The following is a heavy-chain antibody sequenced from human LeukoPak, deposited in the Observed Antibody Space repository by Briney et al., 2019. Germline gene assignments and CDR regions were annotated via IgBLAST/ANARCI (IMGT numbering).Heavy chain of an antibody. CDR3: ARGYYDSSGPFDY. CDR2: IYYSGST. D-gene: IGHD3-22*01. J-gene: IGHJ4*02. CDR1: GGSISSSRYY. V-gene: IGHV4-39*01. Sequence: SETLSLTCTVSGGSISSSRYYWGWIRQPPGKGLWWTGSIYYSGSTYYTPSLKSRVTISVDTSKNQFSLKLSSVTAADTAVYYCARGYYDSSGPFDYWGQGTLVTVSS.